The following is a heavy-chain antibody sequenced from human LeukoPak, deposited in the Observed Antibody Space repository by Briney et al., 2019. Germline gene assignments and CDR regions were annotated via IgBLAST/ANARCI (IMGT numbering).Heavy chain of an antibody. CDR3: ARTGRYYDSSGYYYSNDY. Sequence: SETLSLTCAVYGGSFSGYYWSWIRQPAGKGLEWIGRIYTSGSTNYNPSLKGRVTISVDTSKNQFSLKLSSVTAADTAVYYCARTGRYYDSSGYYYSNDYWGQGTLVTVSS. D-gene: IGHD3-22*01. V-gene: IGHV4-59*10. CDR2: IYTSGST. CDR1: GGSFSGYY. J-gene: IGHJ4*02.